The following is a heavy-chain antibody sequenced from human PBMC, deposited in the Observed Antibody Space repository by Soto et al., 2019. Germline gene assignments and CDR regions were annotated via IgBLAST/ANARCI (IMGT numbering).Heavy chain of an antibody. CDR2: IKQDGSEK. Sequence: EVQLVESGGGLVQPGGSLRLSCAASGFTFSSYWMSWVRQAPGKGLEWVANIKQDGSEKYYVDSVKGRSTISRDNAKNSLYLQMNSLRAEDTAVYYCASGPRKLELRYWGQGTLVTVSS. D-gene: IGHD1-7*01. J-gene: IGHJ4*02. CDR3: ASGPRKLELRY. CDR1: GFTFSSYW. V-gene: IGHV3-7*01.